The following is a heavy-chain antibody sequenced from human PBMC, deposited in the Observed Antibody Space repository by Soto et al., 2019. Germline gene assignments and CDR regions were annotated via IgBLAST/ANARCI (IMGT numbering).Heavy chain of an antibody. Sequence: WSLRLSCAASGFTFSSYSMNWVRQAPGKXLEWVSYISSSSSTIYYADSVKGRFTISRDNAKNSLYLQMNSLRDEDTAVYYCARGPGPTGYCGGDCYYFDYWGQGTLVTVSS. J-gene: IGHJ4*02. CDR2: ISSSSSTI. D-gene: IGHD2-21*02. CDR3: ARGPGPTGYCGGDCYYFDY. V-gene: IGHV3-48*02. CDR1: GFTFSSYS.